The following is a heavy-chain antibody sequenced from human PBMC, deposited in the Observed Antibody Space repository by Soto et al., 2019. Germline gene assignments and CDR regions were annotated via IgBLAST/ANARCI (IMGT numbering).Heavy chain of an antibody. J-gene: IGHJ4*02. CDR3: AKFHGSGTYYNFPDY. CDR1: GFTFSTYA. Sequence: GGSLRLSCAASGFTFSTYAMSWVRQAPGKGLEWVSTISDSGGSTYYAASVKGRFTISRDNSKNTLYLLMNSLSAEDTALYYCAKFHGSGTYYNFPDYWGQGSLFTVSS. CDR2: ISDSGGST. V-gene: IGHV3-23*01. D-gene: IGHD3-10*01.